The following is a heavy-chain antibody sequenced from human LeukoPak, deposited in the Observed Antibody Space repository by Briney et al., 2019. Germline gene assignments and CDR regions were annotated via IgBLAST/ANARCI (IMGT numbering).Heavy chain of an antibody. J-gene: IGHJ3*02. CDR2: IYSGGST. Sequence: GGSLRLSCAASGFTVSSNYMSWVRQAPGKGLEWVSVIYSGGSTYYADFVKGRFTISRDNSKNTLYLQMNSLRAEDTAVYYCARDPHYYDSSGSGDAFDIWGQGTMVTVSS. CDR1: GFTVSSNY. V-gene: IGHV3-53*01. CDR3: ARDPHYYDSSGSGDAFDI. D-gene: IGHD3-22*01.